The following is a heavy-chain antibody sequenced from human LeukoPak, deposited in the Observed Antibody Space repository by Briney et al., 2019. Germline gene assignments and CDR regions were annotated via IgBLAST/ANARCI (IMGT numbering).Heavy chain of an antibody. J-gene: IGHJ4*01. Sequence: PSETLSLTCTVSGGSITTSRYYWGWIRQPPGKVLEWIGGAFHGGNSYYNPSLKSRVTVSVDTSNNQFSLRLTSVTAADTALYYCARQAEGSSSGPYFFDYWGQGTLVTVSS. CDR1: GGSITTSRYY. V-gene: IGHV4-39*01. CDR2: AFHGGNS. D-gene: IGHD5-18*01. CDR3: ARQAEGSSSGPYFFDY.